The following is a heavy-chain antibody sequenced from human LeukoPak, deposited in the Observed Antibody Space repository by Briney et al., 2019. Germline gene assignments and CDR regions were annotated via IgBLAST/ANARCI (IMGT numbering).Heavy chain of an antibody. CDR3: ARVDGDYAKFDP. V-gene: IGHV4-38-2*02. CDR2: IYHSGST. CDR1: GYSISRGYY. J-gene: IGHJ5*02. Sequence: SETLSLTCTVSGYSISRGYYWGWIRQPPGKGLEWIGGIYHSGSTNYNPSLKSRVTISVDKSKNQFSLKLSSVTAADTAVYYCARVDGDYAKFDPWGQGTLVTVSS. D-gene: IGHD4-17*01.